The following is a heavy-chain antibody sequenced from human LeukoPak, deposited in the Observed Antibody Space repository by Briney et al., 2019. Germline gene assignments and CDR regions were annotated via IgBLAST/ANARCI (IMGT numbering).Heavy chain of an antibody. CDR1: GGSISSSSYY. CDR2: IYYSGST. CDR3: ARESEASPTIFDY. J-gene: IGHJ4*02. D-gene: IGHD5-12*01. V-gene: IGHV4-39*07. Sequence: SETLSLTCTVSGGSISSSSYYWGWIRQPPGKGLEWIGSIYYSGSTYYNPSLKSRVTISVDTSKNQFSLKLSSVTAADTAVYYCARESEASPTIFDYWGQGTLVTVSS.